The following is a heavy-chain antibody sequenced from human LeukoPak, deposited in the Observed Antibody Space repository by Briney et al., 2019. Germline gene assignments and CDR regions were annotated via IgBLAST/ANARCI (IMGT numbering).Heavy chain of an antibody. V-gene: IGHV1-24*01. J-gene: IGHJ4*02. CDR3: ATVPPTMVRGVIITYFDY. D-gene: IGHD3-10*01. Sequence: ASVKVSCKVSGYTLTELSMHWVRQAPGKGLEWMGGFDPEDGETIYAQKFQGRVTMTEDTSTDTAYMELSSLRSEDTAVYCCATVPPTMVRGVIITYFDYWGQGTLVTVSS. CDR1: GYTLTELS. CDR2: FDPEDGET.